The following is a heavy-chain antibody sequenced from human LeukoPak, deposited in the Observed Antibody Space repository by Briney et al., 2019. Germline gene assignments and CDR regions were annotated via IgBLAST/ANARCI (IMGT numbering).Heavy chain of an antibody. CDR2: ISAYNGNT. CDR3: AGDSSGYYSDAFDI. CDR1: GYTFTSYG. D-gene: IGHD3-22*01. V-gene: IGHV1-18*01. J-gene: IGHJ3*02. Sequence: ASVKVSCKASGYTFTSYGISWVRQASGQGLEWMGWISAYNGNTNYAQKLQGRVTMTTDTSTSTAYMELRSLRSDDTAMYYCAGDSSGYYSDAFDIWGQGTMVTVSS.